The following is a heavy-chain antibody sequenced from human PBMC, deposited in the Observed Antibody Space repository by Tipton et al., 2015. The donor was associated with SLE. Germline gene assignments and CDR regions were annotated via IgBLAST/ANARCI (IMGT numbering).Heavy chain of an antibody. Sequence: SLKSRVTISVDTSKNQFSLKLSSVTAADTAVYFCARSPTRDFHFDYWGQGTLVTVSA. J-gene: IGHJ4*02. V-gene: IGHV4-4*09. D-gene: IGHD3-10*01. CDR3: ARSPTRDFHFDY.